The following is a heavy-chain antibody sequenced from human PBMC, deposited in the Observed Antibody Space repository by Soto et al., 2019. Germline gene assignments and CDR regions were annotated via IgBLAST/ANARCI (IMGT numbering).Heavy chain of an antibody. CDR3: PRTDDVRSSKH. CDR2: IYHSGTT. J-gene: IGHJ1*01. D-gene: IGHD3-3*01. CDR1: VDSSISIYH. V-gene: IGHV4-38-2*01. Sequence: SETLSLTCAFSVDSSISIYHWAWVRQPPGRGLEWVASIYHSGTTYYNPSLKSRVTISVDTSKNQFSLNLRSVTAADSAVYYCPRTDDVRSSKHCGRGNLVIVSS.